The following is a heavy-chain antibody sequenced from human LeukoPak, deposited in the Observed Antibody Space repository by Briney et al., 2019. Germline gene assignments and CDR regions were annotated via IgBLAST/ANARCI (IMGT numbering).Heavy chain of an antibody. CDR1: GGSISSYY. Sequence: SETLSLTCTVSGGSISSYYWSWIRQPLGKGLEWIGYIYYSGSTNYNPSLKSRVTVSVDTSKNQFSLKLSSVTAADTAVYYCAALVGWELSRVDYWGQGTLVTVSS. CDR2: IYYSGST. D-gene: IGHD1-26*01. J-gene: IGHJ4*02. V-gene: IGHV4-59*01. CDR3: AALVGWELSRVDY.